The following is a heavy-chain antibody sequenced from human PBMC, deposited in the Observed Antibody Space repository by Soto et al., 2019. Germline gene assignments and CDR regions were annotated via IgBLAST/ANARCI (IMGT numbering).Heavy chain of an antibody. CDR1: GFTFSSYA. Sequence: GGSLRLSCAASGFTFSSYAMHWVRQAPGKGLEWVAVISYDGSNKYYADSVKGRFTISRDNSKNTLYLQMNSLRAEDTAVYYCARDSSGFKEGSYAFDIWGQGTMVTVSS. CDR3: ARDSSGFKEGSYAFDI. CDR2: ISYDGSNK. V-gene: IGHV3-30-3*01. J-gene: IGHJ3*02. D-gene: IGHD5-12*01.